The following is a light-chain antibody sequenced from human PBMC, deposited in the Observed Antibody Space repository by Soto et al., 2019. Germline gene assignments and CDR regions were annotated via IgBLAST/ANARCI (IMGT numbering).Light chain of an antibody. J-gene: IGLJ3*02. CDR3: AAWEASLSGWV. V-gene: IGLV1-47*02. CDR1: SSNIGSNY. Sequence: QSVLTQPPSASGTPGQGVIISCSGTSSNIGSNYVYWYRLLPGTAPKLVMFSNVMRPPGVPDRFSGAKSGTSASLAISGLRPEDEADYFCAAWEASLSGWVFGGGTKLTVL. CDR2: SNV.